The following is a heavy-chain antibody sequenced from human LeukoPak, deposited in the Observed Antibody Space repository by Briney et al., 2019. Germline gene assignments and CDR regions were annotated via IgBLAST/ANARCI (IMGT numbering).Heavy chain of an antibody. D-gene: IGHD4-23*01. V-gene: IGHV3-74*01. CDR3: AKGGTTVVDY. J-gene: IGHJ4*02. CDR1: GFTFSNYW. Sequence: GGSLRLSCAASGFTFSNYWMHWVRQAPGKGLVWVSRINSDGNSITYADSVKGRFTISRDNAKNTLYLQMNSLRAEDTAVYYCAKGGTTVVDYWGQGTLVTVSS. CDR2: INSDGNSI.